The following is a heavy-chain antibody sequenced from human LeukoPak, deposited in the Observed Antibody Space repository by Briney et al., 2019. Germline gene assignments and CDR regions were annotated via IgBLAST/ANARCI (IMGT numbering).Heavy chain of an antibody. CDR3: ARAGYQLLYRTGAFDI. Sequence: SETLSLTCTVSGGSISSGGYYWSWIRQHPGKGLEWIGYIYYSGSTYYNPSLKSRVTISVDTSKNQFSLKLSSVTAADTAVYYCARAGYQLLYRTGAFDIWGQGTMVTVSS. CDR2: IYYSGST. J-gene: IGHJ3*02. V-gene: IGHV4-31*03. CDR1: GGSISSGGYY. D-gene: IGHD2-2*02.